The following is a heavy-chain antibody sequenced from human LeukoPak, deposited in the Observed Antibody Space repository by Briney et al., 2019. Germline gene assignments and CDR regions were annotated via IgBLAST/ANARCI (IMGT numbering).Heavy chain of an antibody. Sequence: SETLSLTCTVSGGSISSSSYYWGWIRQPPGKGLEWIGYIYYGVSTNYNPSLKSRVTISLDTSKKQISLKVRSVTAADTAIYYCARLLADNWFDPWGQGTLVTVSS. CDR1: GGSISSSSYY. CDR3: ARLLADNWFDP. J-gene: IGHJ5*02. V-gene: IGHV4-61*05. D-gene: IGHD2-15*01. CDR2: IYYGVST.